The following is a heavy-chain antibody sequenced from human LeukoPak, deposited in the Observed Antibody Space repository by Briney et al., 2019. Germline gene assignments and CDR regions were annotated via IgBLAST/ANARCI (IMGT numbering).Heavy chain of an antibody. CDR1: GFTFGNFA. V-gene: IGHV3-23*01. D-gene: IGHD1-14*01. CDR2: ISGRGGAT. CDR3: ANPIMPEAGGLLLPE. Sequence: SGGSLRLSCAASGFTFGNFAMSWVRQGPGKGLEWVSAISGRGGATYYADSVKGRFTISRDNSKNTLYLQMNSLRAGDTARYFCANPIMPEAGGLLLPEWGQGALVFVSS. J-gene: IGHJ4*02.